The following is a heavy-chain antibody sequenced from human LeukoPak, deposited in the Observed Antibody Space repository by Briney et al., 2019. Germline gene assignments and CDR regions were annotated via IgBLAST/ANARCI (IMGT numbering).Heavy chain of an antibody. V-gene: IGHV4-4*09. Sequence: PSETLSLTCTVSGGSISSYYWSWIRQPPGKGLEWIGYIYTSGSTNYNPSFKSRVTISVDTSKNQFSLKLSSMTAADTAVYYCARREVGATYVWFDPWGQGTLVTVSS. CDR3: ARREVGATYVWFDP. CDR2: IYTSGST. D-gene: IGHD1-26*01. CDR1: GGSISSYY. J-gene: IGHJ5*02.